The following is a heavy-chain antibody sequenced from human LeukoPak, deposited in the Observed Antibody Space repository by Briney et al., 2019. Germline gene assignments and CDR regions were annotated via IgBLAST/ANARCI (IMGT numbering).Heavy chain of an antibody. CDR1: GFTFSSYA. V-gene: IGHV3-23*01. J-gene: IGHJ4*02. CDR3: AKDAYGSGSYPDY. Sequence: SGGSLRLSCAASGFTFSSYAMSWVRQAPGKGLEWVSVISGSGGSTYYADSVKGRFTISRDNSKNTLYLQMNSLRAEDTAVYYCAKDAYGSGSYPDYWGQGTLVTVSS. D-gene: IGHD3-10*01. CDR2: ISGSGGST.